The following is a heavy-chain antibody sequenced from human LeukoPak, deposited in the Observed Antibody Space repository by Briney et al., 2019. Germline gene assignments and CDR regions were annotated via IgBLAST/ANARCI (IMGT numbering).Heavy chain of an antibody. D-gene: IGHD6-13*01. Sequence: PSGTLSLTCAVSGGSIRSSNWWSWVRQPPGKGLEWIGEIYHSGSTYYNPSLKSRVTISVDTSKNQFSLKLSSVTAADTAVYYCARDRIAAAGTVDYWGQGTLVTVSS. J-gene: IGHJ4*02. CDR3: ARDRIAAAGTVDY. CDR1: GGSIRSSNW. V-gene: IGHV4-4*02. CDR2: IYHSGST.